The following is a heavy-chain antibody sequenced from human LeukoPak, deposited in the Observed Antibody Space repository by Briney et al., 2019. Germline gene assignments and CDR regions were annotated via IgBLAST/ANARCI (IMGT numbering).Heavy chain of an antibody. CDR1: GYTFTSYG. CDR2: ISAYDGNT. V-gene: IGHV1-18*01. CDR3: ARSGVQTANSWYIY. Sequence: ASVKVSCKASGYTFTSYGISWVRQAPGQGLEWLGWISAYDGNTNHAEKLQDRVTMTTDTSTSTAYMELRSLSSDDTAVYYCARSGVQTANSWYIYWGQGTLVTVSS. J-gene: IGHJ4*02. D-gene: IGHD6-13*01.